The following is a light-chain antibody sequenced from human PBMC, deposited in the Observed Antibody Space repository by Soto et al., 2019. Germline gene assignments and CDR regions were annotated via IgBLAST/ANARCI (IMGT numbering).Light chain of an antibody. Sequence: QSALTQPASVSGSPGQSITISCTGTSSDVGGYNFVSWYQQHPGKAPKLMIYDVSNRPSGVSNRFSGSKSGNTASLIISGLQAEDEADYYCSSYRSSSTGVFGTGTKLTVL. CDR3: SSYRSSSTGV. J-gene: IGLJ1*01. CDR1: SSDVGGYNF. V-gene: IGLV2-14*01. CDR2: DVS.